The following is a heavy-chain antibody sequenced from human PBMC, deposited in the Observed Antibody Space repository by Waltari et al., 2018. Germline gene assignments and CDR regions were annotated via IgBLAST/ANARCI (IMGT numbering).Heavy chain of an antibody. J-gene: IGHJ3*01. V-gene: IGHV3-48*01. Sequence: EQQLVESGGGLVQPGGSRRLSCAASGFNFRVYSMNWVRQAPGKGVWWVSYLTSDHKPMYYARSVEGRFTISRDNAKGAVYLQMNSLRAEDTAVYYCARSVEGAFDVWGQGTMVTVSS. CDR3: ARSVEGAFDV. CDR1: GFNFRVYS. CDR2: LTSDHKPM.